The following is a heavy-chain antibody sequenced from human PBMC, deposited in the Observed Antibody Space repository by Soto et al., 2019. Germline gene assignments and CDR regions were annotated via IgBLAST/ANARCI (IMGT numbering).Heavy chain of an antibody. CDR1: GFTFSSYA. CDR2: ISGSGGST. V-gene: IGHV3-23*01. D-gene: IGHD3-10*01. Sequence: EVQLLESGGGLVQPGGSLRLSCAASGFTFSSYAMSWVRQAPGKGLEGVSAISGSGGSTYYAASVKGRFTSSRDNSKNTLYLQMNSLRDEDTAVYYCAKESLYFGETKADYWGQGTLVTVSS. J-gene: IGHJ4*02. CDR3: AKESLYFGETKADY.